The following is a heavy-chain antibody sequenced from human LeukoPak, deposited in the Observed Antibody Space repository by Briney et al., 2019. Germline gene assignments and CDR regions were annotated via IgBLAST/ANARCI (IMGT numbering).Heavy chain of an antibody. CDR1: GGSFSGYY. CDR2: INHSGST. Sequence: SETLSLTCAVYGGSFSGYYWSWIRQPPGKGLEWIGEINHSGSTNYNPSLKSRVTISVGTSKNQFSLKLSSVTAADTAVYYCARGRIVVVPAAMRYFDYWGQGTLVTVSS. D-gene: IGHD2-2*01. J-gene: IGHJ4*02. CDR3: ARGRIVVVPAAMRYFDY. V-gene: IGHV4-34*01.